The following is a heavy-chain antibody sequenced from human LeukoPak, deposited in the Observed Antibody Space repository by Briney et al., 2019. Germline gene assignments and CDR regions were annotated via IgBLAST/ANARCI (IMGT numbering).Heavy chain of an antibody. D-gene: IGHD3-3*01. CDR3: ARDTYYDFWSGYPTTDY. CDR2: ISAYNGNT. Sequence: ASVKVSCKASGYTSTSYGISWVRQAPGQGLEWMGWISAYNGNTNYAQKLQGRVTMTTDTSTSTAYMELRSLRSDDTAVYYCARDTYYDFWSGYPTTDYWGQGTLVTVSS. CDR1: GYTSTSYG. V-gene: IGHV1-18*01. J-gene: IGHJ4*02.